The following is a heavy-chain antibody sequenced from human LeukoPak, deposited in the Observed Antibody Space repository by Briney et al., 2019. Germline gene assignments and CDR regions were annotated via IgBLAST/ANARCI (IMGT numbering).Heavy chain of an antibody. Sequence: ASVKVSCKASGYTFTGYYMHWVRQAPGQGLEWMGRINLNSGGTNYAQKFQGRVTMTRDTSISTAYMELSRLRSDDTAVYYCARALRWGYYYYYMDVWGKGTTVTVSS. CDR2: INLNSGGT. J-gene: IGHJ6*03. V-gene: IGHV1-2*06. D-gene: IGHD3-16*01. CDR1: GYTFTGYY. CDR3: ARALRWGYYYYYMDV.